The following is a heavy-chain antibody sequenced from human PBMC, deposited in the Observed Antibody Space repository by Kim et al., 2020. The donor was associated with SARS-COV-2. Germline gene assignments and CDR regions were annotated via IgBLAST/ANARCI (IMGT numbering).Heavy chain of an antibody. CDR2: IRRDGGGD. V-gene: IGHV3-7*01. CDR1: GFTFSSYW. Sequence: GGSLRLSCAASGFTFSSYWMSWVRQPPGKGLEWVANIRRDGGGDYYVESVKGRFTISRDNAKNSLFLQMNNLRAEDTAVFYCTKGGSYWGQGTLVTVSS. J-gene: IGHJ4*02. CDR3: TKGGSY. D-gene: IGHD3-16*01.